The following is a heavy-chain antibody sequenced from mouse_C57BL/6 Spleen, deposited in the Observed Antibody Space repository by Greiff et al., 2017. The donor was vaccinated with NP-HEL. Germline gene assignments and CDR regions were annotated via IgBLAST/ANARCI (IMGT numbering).Heavy chain of an antibody. Sequence: QVQLKQSGAELVKPGASVKMSCKASGYTFTSYWITWVKQRPGQGLEWIGDIYPGSGSTNYNEKFKSKATLTVDTSSSTAYMQLSSLTSEDSAVYYCARFPDYDVGAMDYWGQGTSVTVSS. CDR1: GYTFTSYW. CDR2: IYPGSGST. J-gene: IGHJ4*01. D-gene: IGHD2-4*01. CDR3: ARFPDYDVGAMDY. V-gene: IGHV1-55*01.